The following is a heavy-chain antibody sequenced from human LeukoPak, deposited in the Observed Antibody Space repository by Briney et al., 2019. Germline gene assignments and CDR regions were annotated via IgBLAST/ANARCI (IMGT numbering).Heavy chain of an antibody. Sequence: PSETLSLTCAVSGYSISSGYYWGWIRQPPGKGLEWIGSIYHSGSTYYNPSLKSRVTISVDTSKNQFSLKLSSVTAADTAVYYCARQRDGYNCDYWGQGTLLTVSS. CDR3: ARQRDGYNCDY. CDR1: GYSISSGYY. CDR2: IYHSGST. D-gene: IGHD5-24*01. J-gene: IGHJ4*02. V-gene: IGHV4-38-2*01.